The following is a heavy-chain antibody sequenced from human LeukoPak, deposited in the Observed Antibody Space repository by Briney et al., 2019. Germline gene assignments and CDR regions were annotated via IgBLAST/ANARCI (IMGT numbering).Heavy chain of an antibody. CDR1: GFTFSLYA. CDR2: IGGSGGNT. Sequence: GGSLRLSCAASGFTFSLYAMHGVRQAPGKGLEWVSAIGGSGGNTYYADSVNGRFTISRDNSKTTLYLQMNSLRAEDTAVYYCATGTADYNLLNSYYNPSDCWGQGTLVTVSS. CDR3: ATGTADYNLLNSYYNPSDC. D-gene: IGHD3-9*01. J-gene: IGHJ4*02. V-gene: IGHV3-23*01.